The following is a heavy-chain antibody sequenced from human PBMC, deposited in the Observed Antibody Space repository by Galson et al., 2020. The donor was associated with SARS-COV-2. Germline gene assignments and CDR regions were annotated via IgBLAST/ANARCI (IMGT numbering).Heavy chain of an antibody. V-gene: IGHV5-51*01. CDR1: GYSFTSYW. J-gene: IGHJ4*02. Sequence: GESLKISCECSGYSFTSYWIAWVRQMPGKGLEWMAIIYPGDSDTRYSPSFQGQVTILADKSISTAYLQWSSLKASDTAMYYCARADSTGYYDYWGQGTLVTVSS. CDR2: IYPGDSDT. CDR3: ARADSTGYYDY. D-gene: IGHD3-22*01.